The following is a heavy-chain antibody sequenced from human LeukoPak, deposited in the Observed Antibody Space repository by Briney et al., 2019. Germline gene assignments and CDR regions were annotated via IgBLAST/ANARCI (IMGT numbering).Heavy chain of an antibody. Sequence: SETLSLTCTVSGGSISSHYWSWIRQPPGKGLEWVGYIYYSGSTNYDPSLKSRVTISVDTSKNQFSLKLSSVTAADTAVYYCARAGSYGYLDYWVGRSLVGVSS. CDR3: ARAGSYGYLDY. CDR2: IYYSGST. V-gene: IGHV4-59*11. J-gene: IGHJ4*02. D-gene: IGHD5-18*01. CDR1: GGSISSHY.